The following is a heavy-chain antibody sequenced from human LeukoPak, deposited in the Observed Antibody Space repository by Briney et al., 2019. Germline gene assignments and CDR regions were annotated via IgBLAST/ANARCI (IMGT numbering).Heavy chain of an antibody. V-gene: IGHV4-39*07. CDR3: ARDVLLWFGDRMDYFDY. D-gene: IGHD3-10*01. Sequence: SETLSLACTVSGGSISSSSYYWGWIRQPPGKGLEWIGSIYYSGSTYYNPSLKSRVTISVDTSENQFSLKLGSVTAADTAVYYCARDVLLWFGDRMDYFDYWGQGTLVTVSS. CDR2: IYYSGST. J-gene: IGHJ4*02. CDR1: GGSISSSSYY.